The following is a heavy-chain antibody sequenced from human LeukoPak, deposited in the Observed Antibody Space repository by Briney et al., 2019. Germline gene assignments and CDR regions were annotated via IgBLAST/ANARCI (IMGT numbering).Heavy chain of an antibody. CDR3: ARDAVQAAARYEGYFDY. D-gene: IGHD6-13*01. J-gene: IGHJ4*02. CDR1: GYTFTGYY. CDR2: INPNSGGT. V-gene: IGHV1-2*02. Sequence: GASVKVSCKASGYTFTGYYMHWVRQAPGQGLEWMGWINPNSGGTNYAQKFQGRVTMTRDTSISTAYMELSRLRSDDTAVYYCARDAVQAAARYEGYFDYWGQGTLVTVSS.